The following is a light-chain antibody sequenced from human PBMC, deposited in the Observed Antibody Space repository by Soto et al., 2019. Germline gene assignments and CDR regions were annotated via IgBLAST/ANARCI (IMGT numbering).Light chain of an antibody. Sequence: DIEITQSPSSLSASVGDSVTITFRASRSISSYLNWYQQKTGKAPKILIYAASSLQSGVPSRFSGSGSGTDFSLPLNKLQPEDFETYYCQQASDYPLTFGLGTKVDI. CDR3: QQASDYPLT. V-gene: IGKV1-39*01. CDR2: AAS. CDR1: RSISSY. J-gene: IGKJ1*01.